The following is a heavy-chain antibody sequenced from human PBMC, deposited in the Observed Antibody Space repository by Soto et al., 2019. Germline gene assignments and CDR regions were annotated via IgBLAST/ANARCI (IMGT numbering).Heavy chain of an antibody. D-gene: IGHD6-19*01. Sequence: SETLSLTCTVSGASISRYYWSWIRQSPGKGLEWIGYLYNTGSTIYSPSLKSRVTISVDTSKNQFSLKMNSVTAADTAVYYCGYSAGWYRLAFWGQGTSVTVSS. J-gene: IGHJ6*02. CDR2: LYNTGST. V-gene: IGHV4-59*01. CDR3: GYSAGWYRLAF. CDR1: GASISRYY.